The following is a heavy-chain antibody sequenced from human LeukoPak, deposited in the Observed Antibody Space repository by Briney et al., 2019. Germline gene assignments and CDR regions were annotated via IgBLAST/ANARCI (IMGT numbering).Heavy chain of an antibody. CDR2: ISGSGGDT. CDR1: GFTFSNYA. J-gene: IGHJ4*02. V-gene: IGHV3-23*01. Sequence: GGSLRLSCAASGFTFSNYAMSWVRQAPGKGLEWVSTISGSGGDTYYADSVKGRFTISRDNAKNSLYLQMNSLRAEDTAVYYCAIPSNYDVVKFDYWGQGTLVTVSS. CDR3: AIPSNYDVVKFDY. D-gene: IGHD4-11*01.